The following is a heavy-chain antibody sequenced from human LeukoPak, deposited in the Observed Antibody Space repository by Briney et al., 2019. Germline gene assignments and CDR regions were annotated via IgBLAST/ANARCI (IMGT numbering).Heavy chain of an antibody. CDR1: GYXFTNYW. CDR2: INPSDSYT. Sequence: GEPLKISCNGSGYXFTNYWISWVRQMPGKGLEWMGRINPSDSYTNYNPSFQGHVTFSVDKSIATAYLQWTALKASDTAMYYCARGGWLDDYWGQGTLVTVSS. D-gene: IGHD6-19*01. CDR3: ARGGWLDDY. J-gene: IGHJ4*02. V-gene: IGHV5-10-1*01.